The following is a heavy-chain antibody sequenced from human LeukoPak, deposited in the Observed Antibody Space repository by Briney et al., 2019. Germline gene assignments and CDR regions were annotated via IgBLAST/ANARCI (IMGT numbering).Heavy chain of an antibody. V-gene: IGHV4-61*02. CDR2: VYTSGIT. J-gene: IGHJ4*02. CDR3: ASGGRTSDFDY. Sequence: SETLSLTCTVSGGFISSGNFYWSWIRQPAGKGLEWIGRVYTSGITHYNPSLKSRVTLSLDTSKNQFSLQLSSVTAADTAVYYCASGGRTSDFDYWGQGTLVTVSS. D-gene: IGHD3-16*01. CDR1: GGFISSGNFY.